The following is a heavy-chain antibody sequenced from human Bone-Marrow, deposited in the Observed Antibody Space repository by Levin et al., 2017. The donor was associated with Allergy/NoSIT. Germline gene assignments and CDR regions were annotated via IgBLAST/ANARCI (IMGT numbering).Heavy chain of an antibody. CDR1: GFTFADYS. CDR3: TRGSVKTFDI. D-gene: IGHD4-17*01. J-gene: IGHJ3*02. CDR2: IRSNIYGATT. V-gene: IGHV3-49*04. Sequence: PGGSLRLSCTTSGFTFADYSMSWVRQAPGKGLQWLTFIRSNIYGATTDYAASVRGRFTISRDDSKSIVYLQMNSLKTEDSALYYCTRGSVKTFDIWGQGTVVTVSS.